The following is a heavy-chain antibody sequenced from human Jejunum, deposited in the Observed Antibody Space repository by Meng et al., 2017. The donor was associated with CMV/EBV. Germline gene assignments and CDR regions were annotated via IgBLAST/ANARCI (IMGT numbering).Heavy chain of an antibody. CDR1: GFICRGYG. CDR3: ARRPTSG. V-gene: IGHV3-21*01. J-gene: IGHJ4*02. CDR2: ITASRSHT. Sequence: SCAAAGFICRGYGLSWCRQAPGRGMEWVSSITASRSHTDYADSLKGRFTVSRDDAKSSLFLQMDSLRAEDTAMYYCARRPTSGWGQGTRVTVSS. D-gene: IGHD3-10*01.